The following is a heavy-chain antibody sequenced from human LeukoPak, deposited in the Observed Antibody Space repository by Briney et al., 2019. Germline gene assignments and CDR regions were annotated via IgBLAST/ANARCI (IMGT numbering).Heavy chain of an antibody. CDR1: GFTFSSYS. Sequence: GGSLRLSCAASGFTFSSYSMNWVRQAPGKGLERVSTISGGGGTTYYVDSVKGRFTISRDNSKNTLYLQMSSLRVEDTAVYYCAKGGIAARLTAYWGQGTLVTVSS. CDR2: ISGGGGTT. J-gene: IGHJ4*02. CDR3: AKGGIAARLTAY. D-gene: IGHD6-6*01. V-gene: IGHV3-23*01.